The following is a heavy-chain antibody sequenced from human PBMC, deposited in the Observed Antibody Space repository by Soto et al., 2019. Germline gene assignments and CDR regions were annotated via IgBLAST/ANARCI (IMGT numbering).Heavy chain of an antibody. V-gene: IGHV3-13*01. CDR2: IGTPGDT. CDR1: GFTFSNYD. Sequence: GGSLRLSCAASGFTFSNYDMHWVRQATGKGLEWVSAIGTPGDTYYPGSVKGRFTISRENAKNSLYLQMNSLRAGDTAVYYCARVAWYCSGGSCYPGFDDWGQVTMVTVSS. D-gene: IGHD2-15*01. CDR3: ARVAWYCSGGSCYPGFDD. J-gene: IGHJ4*02.